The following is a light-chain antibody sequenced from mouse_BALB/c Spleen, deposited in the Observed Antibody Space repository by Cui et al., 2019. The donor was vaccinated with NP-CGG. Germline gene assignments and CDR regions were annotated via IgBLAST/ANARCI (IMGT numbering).Light chain of an antibody. V-gene: IGLV1*01. CDR1: TGAVTTSNY. CDR2: GTN. CDR3: ALWYSNHWV. Sequence: QAVVTQESALTTSPGETVTLTCRLSTGAVTTSNYANWVQEKPDHLFTGLIGGTNNRVPGVPARFSGSLIGDKAALTITGAQTEDEAIYFCALWYSNHWVFGGGTKLTV. J-gene: IGLJ1*01.